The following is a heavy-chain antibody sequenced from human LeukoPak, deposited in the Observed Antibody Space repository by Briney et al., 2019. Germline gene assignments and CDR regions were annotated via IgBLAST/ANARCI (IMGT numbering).Heavy chain of an antibody. CDR1: GFTFSSYG. CDR2: IWYDGSNK. CDR3: AREDIVVVPAAMAYYYYGMDV. J-gene: IGHJ6*02. Sequence: GRSLRLSCAASGFTFSSYGMHWVRQAPGKGLEWVAVIWYDGSNKYYADSVKGRFTISRDNSKNTLYLQMNSLRAEDTAVYYCAREDIVVVPAAMAYYYYGMDVWGQGTTVTVSS. D-gene: IGHD2-2*01. V-gene: IGHV3-33*01.